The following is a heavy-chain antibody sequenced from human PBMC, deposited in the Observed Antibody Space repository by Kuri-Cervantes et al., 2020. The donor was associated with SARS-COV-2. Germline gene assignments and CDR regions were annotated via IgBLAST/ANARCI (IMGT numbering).Heavy chain of an antibody. CDR2: INHSGST. CDR3: ARENYDILTGYQVFDY. CDR1: GGSFSGYY. J-gene: IGHJ4*02. Sequence: SETLSLTCADYGGSFSGYYWSWVRQPPGKGLEWIGEINHSGSTNYNPSLKSRVTISVDTSKNQFSLKLSSVTAADTAVYYCARENYDILTGYQVFDYWGQGTLVT. D-gene: IGHD3-9*01. V-gene: IGHV4-34*01.